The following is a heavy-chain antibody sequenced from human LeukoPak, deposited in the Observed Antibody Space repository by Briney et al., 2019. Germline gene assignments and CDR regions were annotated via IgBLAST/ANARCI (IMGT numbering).Heavy chain of an antibody. D-gene: IGHD3-22*01. CDR3: AGLEDYYDSSGYYFGY. CDR2: NSPILCTA. J-gene: IGHJ4*02. CDR1: GGTFSSYA. Sequence: SVKVSCKASGGTFSSYAISWVRQAPGQGLEWMGGNSPILCTANYAQKFQGRVTITADESTSTAYKELSSLRSEDTAVYYCAGLEDYYDSSGYYFGYWGQGTLVTVSS. V-gene: IGHV1-69*13.